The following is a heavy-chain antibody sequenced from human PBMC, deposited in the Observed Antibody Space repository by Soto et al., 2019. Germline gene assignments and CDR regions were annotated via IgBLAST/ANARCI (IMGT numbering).Heavy chain of an antibody. CDR3: ARGVEGSGWLYVTPYAFDI. CDR1: GGSVSSDTHY. D-gene: IGHD6-19*01. Sequence: SETLSLTCTVSGGSVSSDTHYWSWIRQPPGKRLEWIGFIYSSGSTNYNPSLKSRVTMSVDTSKNQFSLKLRSVIVADTAVYYCARGVEGSGWLYVTPYAFDIWGQGTMVTVSS. CDR2: IYSSGST. J-gene: IGHJ3*02. V-gene: IGHV4-61*01.